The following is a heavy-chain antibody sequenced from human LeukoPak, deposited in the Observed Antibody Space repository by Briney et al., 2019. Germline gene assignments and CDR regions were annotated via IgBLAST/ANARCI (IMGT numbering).Heavy chain of an antibody. D-gene: IGHD3-22*01. Sequence: GGSLRLSCAASGFTFSNYGMHWVRQAPGKGLEWVAFIPYDGSNKYYTDSVKGRFTISRDNSKNTLYLQMNSLRAEDTAVYYCARGSVVVITTTSGRYFDYWGQGTLVTVSS. CDR2: IPYDGSNK. CDR1: GFTFSNYG. J-gene: IGHJ4*02. CDR3: ARGSVVVITTTSGRYFDY. V-gene: IGHV3-30*02.